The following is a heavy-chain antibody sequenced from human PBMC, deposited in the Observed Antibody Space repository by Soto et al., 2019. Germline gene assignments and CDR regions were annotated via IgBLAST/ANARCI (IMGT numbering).Heavy chain of an antibody. Sequence: ASVKVSCKASGYTFTSYAMHWVRQAPGQRLEWMGWINAGNGNTKYSQKFQGRVTITRDTSASTAYMELSSLRSEDTAVYYCARDLYCGGDCYSFDYWGQGTLVTVSS. D-gene: IGHD2-21*02. J-gene: IGHJ4*02. CDR1: GYTFTSYA. CDR3: ARDLYCGGDCYSFDY. CDR2: INAGNGNT. V-gene: IGHV1-3*01.